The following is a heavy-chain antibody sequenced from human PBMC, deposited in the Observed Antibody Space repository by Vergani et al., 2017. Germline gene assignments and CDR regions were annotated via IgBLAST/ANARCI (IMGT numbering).Heavy chain of an antibody. D-gene: IGHD2-15*01. Sequence: QMQLQETGPGLVKTSETLSLTCAVSGYSINSGYYWGWIRQPPGKGLEWIGSMDYSGSTSYNPSLESRISISFETPKNQFSLRLTSVTAADTAVYYCASKRGACRAAYCHSYDFWGPGTLVGVSS. CDR2: MDYSGST. CDR3: ASKRGACRAAYCHSYDF. J-gene: IGHJ4*02. CDR1: GYSINSGYY. V-gene: IGHV4-38-2*01.